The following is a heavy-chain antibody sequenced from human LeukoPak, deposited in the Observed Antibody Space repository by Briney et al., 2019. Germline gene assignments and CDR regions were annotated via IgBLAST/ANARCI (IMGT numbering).Heavy chain of an antibody. Sequence: SETLSLTCTVSGGSISSYYGSWIRQPPGKGLEWIGYIYYTGSTRYNPSLKSRVTISVDMSKNQFSLRLSSVTAADTAIYYCAGHLISDGYIDWGQGTLVTVSS. CDR3: AGHLISDGYID. J-gene: IGHJ4*02. V-gene: IGHV4-59*08. CDR1: GGSISSYY. CDR2: IYYTGST. D-gene: IGHD5-24*01.